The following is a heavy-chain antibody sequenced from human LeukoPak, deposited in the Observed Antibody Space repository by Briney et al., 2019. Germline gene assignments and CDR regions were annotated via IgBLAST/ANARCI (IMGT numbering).Heavy chain of an antibody. Sequence: GGSLRLSCAASGLTFSSYWMSWVRQAPGKGLEWVANIKQDGSEKYYVDSVKGRFTISRDNAKNSLYLQMNSLRAEDTAVYYCARDVAVADQNDYWGQGTLVTVSS. CDR2: IKQDGSEK. CDR3: ARDVAVADQNDY. V-gene: IGHV3-7*01. D-gene: IGHD6-19*01. J-gene: IGHJ4*02. CDR1: GLTFSSYW.